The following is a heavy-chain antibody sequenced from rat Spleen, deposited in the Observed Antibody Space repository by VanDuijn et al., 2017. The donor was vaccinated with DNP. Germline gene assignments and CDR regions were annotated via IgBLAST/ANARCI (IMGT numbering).Heavy chain of an antibody. CDR3: ARPNFGSPYYFDY. CDR2: IIYDGSSS. Sequence: EVQLVESGGGLVQPGNSLKLSCAASGFTFSDYAMAWVRQSPKKGLEWVATIIYDGSSSFYRDSVKGRFTISRDNAKTTLYLQMDSLRSEDTATYYCARPNFGSPYYFDYWGQGVMVTVSS. D-gene: IGHD1-3*01. CDR1: GFTFSDYA. V-gene: IGHV5-17*01. J-gene: IGHJ2*01.